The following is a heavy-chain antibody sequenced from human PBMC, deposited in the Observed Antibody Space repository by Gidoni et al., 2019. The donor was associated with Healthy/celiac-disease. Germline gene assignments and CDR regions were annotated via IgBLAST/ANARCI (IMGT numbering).Heavy chain of an antibody. CDR3: ARDSGWVVGATGVFDI. CDR1: GFTFRSYA. V-gene: IGHV3-30-3*01. CDR2: ISYDGSNK. D-gene: IGHD1-26*01. Sequence: QVQLVESGGGVVQPGRSLRLSCAAPGFTFRSYAMHWVRQAPGKGLEWVAVISYDGSNKYYADSVKGRFTISRDNSKNTVYLQMNSLRAEDTAVYYCARDSGWVVGATGVFDIWGQGTMVTVSS. J-gene: IGHJ3*02.